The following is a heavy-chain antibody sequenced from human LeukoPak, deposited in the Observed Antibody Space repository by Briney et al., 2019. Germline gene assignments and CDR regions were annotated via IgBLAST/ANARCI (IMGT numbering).Heavy chain of an antibody. CDR1: GFTFSSYA. V-gene: IGHV3-23*01. CDR2: ISFRGGST. J-gene: IGHJ4*02. CDR3: ARGEYSGYDQHYFDY. Sequence: GSLRLSCAASGFTFSSYAINWVRQAPGKGLEWVSGISFRGGSTFYADSVKGRFTISRDNSKNTLYLQMNSLRAEDTAIYYCARGEYSGYDQHYFDYWGQGTLVTVSS. D-gene: IGHD5-12*01.